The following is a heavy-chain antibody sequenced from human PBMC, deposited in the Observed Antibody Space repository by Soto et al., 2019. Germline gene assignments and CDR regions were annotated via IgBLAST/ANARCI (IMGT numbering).Heavy chain of an antibody. J-gene: IGHJ6*02. CDR1: GGSISSGGYY. D-gene: IGHD6-6*01. CDR2: IYYGGST. V-gene: IGHV4-31*03. CDR3: ARGSSIAGLYYGMDV. Sequence: PSETLSLTCTVSGGSISSGGYYWSWIRQHPGKGLEWIGYIYYGGSTYYNPSLKSRVTISVDTSKNQFSLKLSSVTAADTAVYYCARGSSIAGLYYGMDVWGQGTTVTVSS.